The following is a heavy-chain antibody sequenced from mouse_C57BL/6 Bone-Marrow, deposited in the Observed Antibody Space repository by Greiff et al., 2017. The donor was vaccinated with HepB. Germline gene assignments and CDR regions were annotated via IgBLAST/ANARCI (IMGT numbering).Heavy chain of an antibody. CDR1: GFTFNTYA. V-gene: IGHV10-3*01. CDR2: IRSKSSNYAT. Sequence: EVQLVESGGGLVQPKGSLKLSCAASGFTFNTYAMHWVRQAPGKGLEWVARIRSKSSNYATYYADSVKDRFTISRDDSQSMLYLQMNNLKTEDTAMYYCVKGSSASPYTPFAYWGQGTLVTVSA. CDR3: VKGSSASPYTPFAY. J-gene: IGHJ3*01. D-gene: IGHD6-1*01.